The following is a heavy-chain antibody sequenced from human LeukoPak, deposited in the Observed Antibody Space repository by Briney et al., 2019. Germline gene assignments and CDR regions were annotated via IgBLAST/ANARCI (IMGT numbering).Heavy chain of an antibody. J-gene: IGHJ4*02. V-gene: IGHV3-11*01. CDR3: ARDRVAYSSTSDFDY. CDR1: GFTFSDYY. D-gene: IGHD6-13*01. CDR2: ISSSGSTI. Sequence: PGGSLRLSCAASGFTFSDYYMSWIRQAPGKGLEWLSYISSSGSTIYYADSVTGRFTISRDNAKNSLYLQMNSLRAEDTAVCYCARDRVAYSSTSDFDYWGQGTLVTVSS.